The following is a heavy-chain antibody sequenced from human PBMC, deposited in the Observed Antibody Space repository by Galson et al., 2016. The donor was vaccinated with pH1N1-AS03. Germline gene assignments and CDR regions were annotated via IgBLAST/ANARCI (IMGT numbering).Heavy chain of an antibody. V-gene: IGHV1-69*04. D-gene: IGHD3-22*01. Sequence: SVKVSCKASGGTFSSYAISWVRQAPGQGLEWMGRIIPILGIPNYAQKLQGRVTITADESTTTAYMELSSLTSEDTAVYYCQLTNYYDNVGYYYYWGMGTLVIVSA. CDR1: GGTFSSYA. CDR2: IIPILGIP. CDR3: QLTNYYDNVGYYYY. J-gene: IGHJ4*02.